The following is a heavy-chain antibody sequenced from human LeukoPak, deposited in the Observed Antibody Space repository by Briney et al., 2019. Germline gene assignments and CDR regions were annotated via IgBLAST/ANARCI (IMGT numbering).Heavy chain of an antibody. CDR3: ARAPFYYGSGSYYNPDYYGMDV. V-gene: IGHV4-34*01. Sequence: SETLSLTCTVSGGSISSYYWNWIRQPPGKGLEWIGEINHSGSTKYNPSLKSRVTISVDTSKNQFSLKLSSVTAADTAVYYCARAPFYYGSGSYYNPDYYGMDVWGQGTTVTVSS. CDR2: INHSGST. D-gene: IGHD3-10*01. J-gene: IGHJ6*02. CDR1: GGSISSYY.